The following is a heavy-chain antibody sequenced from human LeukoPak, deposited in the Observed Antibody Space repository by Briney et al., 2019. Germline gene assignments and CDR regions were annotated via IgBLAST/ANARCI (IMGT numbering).Heavy chain of an antibody. CDR2: FDPEDGET. CDR3: AITVTTFLNFDY. Sequence: ASVKVSRKVSGYTLTELSMHWVRQAPGKGLEWMGGFDPEDGETIYAQKFQGRVTMTEDTSTDTAYMELSSLRSEDTAVYYCAITVTTFLNFDYWGQGTLVTVSS. J-gene: IGHJ4*02. V-gene: IGHV1-24*01. CDR1: GYTLTELS. D-gene: IGHD4-17*01.